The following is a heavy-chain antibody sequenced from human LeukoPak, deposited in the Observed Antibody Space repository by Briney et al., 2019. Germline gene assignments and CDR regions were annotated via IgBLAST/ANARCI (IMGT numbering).Heavy chain of an antibody. J-gene: IGHJ4*02. CDR1: GYTFNTYG. Sequence: GGSLRLSCAASGYTFNTYGMNWVRQARGKGVEGVSSISAGGDATYYVASVRVRFTIPRDNSKTAGYLQMNSLRAEDTAVYYCARDLWVSPPVPRAAAGTLPPGQPGYWGQGTLVTVSS. CDR3: ARDLWVSPPVPRAAAGTLPPGQPGY. V-gene: IGHV3-23*01. D-gene: IGHD6-13*01. CDR2: ISAGGDAT.